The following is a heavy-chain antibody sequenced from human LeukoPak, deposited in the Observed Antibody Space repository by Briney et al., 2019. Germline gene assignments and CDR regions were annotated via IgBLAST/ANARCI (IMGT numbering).Heavy chain of an antibody. CDR3: ARHDILTGFLDY. V-gene: IGHV3-21*01. J-gene: IGHJ4*02. Sequence: PGGSLRLSCAASGFTFSSYSMNWVRQAPGKGLEWVSSISSSRSYIYYADSVKGRFTISRDNAKNSLYLQMNSLRVEDTAVYYCARHDILTGFLDYWGQGTLVTVSS. CDR2: ISSSRSYI. CDR1: GFTFSSYS. D-gene: IGHD3-9*01.